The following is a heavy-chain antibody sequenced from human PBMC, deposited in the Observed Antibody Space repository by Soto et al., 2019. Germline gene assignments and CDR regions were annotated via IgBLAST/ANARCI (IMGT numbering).Heavy chain of an antibody. Sequence: GGSLRLSCAASGFTFSSYAMSWVRQAPGKGLEWVSAISGSGGSTYYADSVKGRFTISRDNSKSTLYLQMNSLRAEDTAVYYCASTWGVPAAISYYGMDVWCQGTTVTVSS. J-gene: IGHJ6*02. V-gene: IGHV3-23*01. CDR2: ISGSGGST. CDR1: GFTFSSYA. CDR3: ASTWGVPAAISYYGMDV. D-gene: IGHD2-2*01.